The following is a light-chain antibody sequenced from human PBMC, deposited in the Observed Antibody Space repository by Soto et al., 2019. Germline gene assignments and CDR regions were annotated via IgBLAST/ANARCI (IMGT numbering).Light chain of an antibody. CDR2: AAS. Sequence: DIQMTPSPSSLSASAGDRVTITCRASQSISSYLNWYQQKPGKAPKLLIYAASSLQSGVPSRFSGSGSGTDFTLTISSLQPEDFATYYCQQSYSTPRNFGPGTKVDIK. CDR3: QQSYSTPRN. CDR1: QSISSY. J-gene: IGKJ3*01. V-gene: IGKV1-39*01.